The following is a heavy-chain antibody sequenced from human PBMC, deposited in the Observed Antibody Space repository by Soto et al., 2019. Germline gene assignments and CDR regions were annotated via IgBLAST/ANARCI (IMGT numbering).Heavy chain of an antibody. D-gene: IGHD3-10*01. J-gene: IGHJ4*02. V-gene: IGHV4-59*01. Sequence: PSETLSLTCTVSGGSISSYYWSWIRQPPGKGLEWIGYIYYSGSTNYNPSLKSRVTISVDTSKNQFSLKLSSVTAADTAVYYCARDLGYYGSGSYYKGIFDYWGQGTLVTVSS. CDR2: IYYSGST. CDR3: ARDLGYYGSGSYYKGIFDY. CDR1: GGSISSYY.